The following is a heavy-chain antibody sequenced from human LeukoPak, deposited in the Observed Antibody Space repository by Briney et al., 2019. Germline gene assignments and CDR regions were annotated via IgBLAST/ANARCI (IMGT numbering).Heavy chain of an antibody. CDR3: ARSIYNYVWGSYDY. CDR1: GFPVSDNY. CDR2: IYSGGST. J-gene: IGHJ4*02. Sequence: GGSLRLSCAASGFPVSDNYMTWVRQAPGKGLEWVSIIYSGGSTYYADSVKGRFTISRDNSKNTLYLQMNSLRAEDTAVYFCARSIYNYVWGSYDYWGQGTLVSVSS. D-gene: IGHD3-16*01. V-gene: IGHV3-66*01.